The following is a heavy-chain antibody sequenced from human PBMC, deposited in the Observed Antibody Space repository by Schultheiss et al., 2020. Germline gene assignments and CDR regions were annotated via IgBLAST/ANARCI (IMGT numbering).Heavy chain of an antibody. D-gene: IGHD1-1*01. CDR3: ARVDNNSGHYFDY. J-gene: IGHJ4*02. Sequence: SETLSLTCAVYGGSFSGYYWCWIRQPPGKGQEWIGEINHSGSTNYNPSLKSRVTISVDTSKNQFSLKLSSVTAVDTAVYYRARVDNNSGHYFDYWGQGTFVSVS. V-gene: IGHV4-34*01. CDR1: GGSFSGYY. CDR2: INHSGST.